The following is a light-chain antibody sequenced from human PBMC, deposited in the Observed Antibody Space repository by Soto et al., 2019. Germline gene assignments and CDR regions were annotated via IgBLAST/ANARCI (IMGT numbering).Light chain of an antibody. CDR2: KAS. J-gene: IGKJ1*01. CDR1: QSISSW. V-gene: IGKV1-5*03. Sequence: DIQMTQSPSTLSASVGDRVTITCLASQSISSWLAWYQQKPGKAPKLLIYKASSLESGVPSRFSGSGSGTEFTLTISSLQPDDFETYYCQQYNSYPGTFGQGTMVDIK. CDR3: QQYNSYPGT.